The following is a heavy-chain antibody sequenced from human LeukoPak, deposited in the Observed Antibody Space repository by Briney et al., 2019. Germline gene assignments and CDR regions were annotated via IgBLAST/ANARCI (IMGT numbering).Heavy chain of an antibody. D-gene: IGHD1-1*01. Sequence: GGSLRLSCAASGFTFSSYSMNWVRQAPGKGLEWVSSISSSSSYIYYADSVKGRFTISRDNAKNSLYLQMNSLRAEDTAVYYCARGGPERMYYYYGMDVWGQGTTVTVSS. CDR3: ARGGPERMYYYYGMDV. CDR1: GFTFSSYS. J-gene: IGHJ6*02. V-gene: IGHV3-21*01. CDR2: ISSSSSYI.